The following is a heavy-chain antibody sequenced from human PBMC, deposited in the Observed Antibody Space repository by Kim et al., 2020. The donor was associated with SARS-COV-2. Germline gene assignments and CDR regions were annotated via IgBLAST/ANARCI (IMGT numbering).Heavy chain of an antibody. CDR1: GFTFSSYW. CDR3: ARAGSMITFGGVITC. CDR2: INSDWSST. J-gene: IGHJ4*02. Sequence: GVSLRLSCAASGFTFSSYWMHWVRQAPGKGLVWVSRINSDWSSTSYADSVKGRFTISRDNAKNTLYLQMNSLRAEDTAVYYCARAGSMITFGGVITCWGQGTLVTVSS. D-gene: IGHD3-16*02. V-gene: IGHV3-74*01.